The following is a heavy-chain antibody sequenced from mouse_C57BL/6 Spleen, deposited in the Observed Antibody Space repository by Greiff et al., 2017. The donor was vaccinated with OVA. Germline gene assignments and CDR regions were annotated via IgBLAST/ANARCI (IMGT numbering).Heavy chain of an antibody. V-gene: IGHV5-16*01. Sequence: EVQLVESEGGLVQPGSSMKLSCTASGFTFSDYYMAWVRQVPEKGLEWVANINYDGSSTYYLDSLKSRFIISRDNAKNILYLQMSSLKSEDTATYYCARVPFSGPYAMDYWGQGTSVTVSS. CDR2: INYDGSST. CDR3: ARVPFSGPYAMDY. CDR1: GFTFSDYY. J-gene: IGHJ4*01.